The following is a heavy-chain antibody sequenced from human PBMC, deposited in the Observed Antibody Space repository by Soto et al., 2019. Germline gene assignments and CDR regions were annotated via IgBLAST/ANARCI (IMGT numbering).Heavy chain of an antibody. V-gene: IGHV1-18*01. CDR1: GYTFTSYG. D-gene: IGHD2-2*01. Sequence: ASVKVSCKASGYTFTSYGISWVRQAPGQGLEWMGWISAYNGNTNYAQKLQGRVTMTTDTSTSTAYMELRSLRSDDTAVDYCARVWDIGLVPAAMARYYYGMDVWGQGTTVTVS. CDR3: ARVWDIGLVPAAMARYYYGMDV. J-gene: IGHJ6*02. CDR2: ISAYNGNT.